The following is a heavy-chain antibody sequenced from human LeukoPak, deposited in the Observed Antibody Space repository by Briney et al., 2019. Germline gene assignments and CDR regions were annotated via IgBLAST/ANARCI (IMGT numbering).Heavy chain of an antibody. D-gene: IGHD1-26*01. CDR2: IYYSGST. CDR3: ARRGSGSPGYHYYYMDV. CDR1: GGSISSSSYY. Sequence: SETLSLTCTVSGGSISSSSYYWGWLRQPPGTGLVWIGCIYYSGSTYYNPSLKSRVTISVDPSKNQFSLKLSCVTAADTAVYYCARRGSGSPGYHYYYMDVWGKGTTVTVSS. J-gene: IGHJ6*03. V-gene: IGHV4-39*01.